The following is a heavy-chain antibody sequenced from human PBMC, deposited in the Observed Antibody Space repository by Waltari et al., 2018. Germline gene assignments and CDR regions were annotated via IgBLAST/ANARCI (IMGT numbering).Heavy chain of an antibody. CDR1: GFTFSSYA. D-gene: IGHD6-13*01. CDR2: IYSGGST. J-gene: IGHJ6*03. V-gene: IGHV3-23*03. Sequence: EVQLLESGGGLVQPGGSLRLSCAASGFTFSSYAMSWVRQAPGKGLGGVSVIYSGGSTYYADSVKGRFTISRDNSKNMLYLQMNSLRAEDTAVYYCAKDSSSWYDGLYYYYMDVWGKGTTVTVSS. CDR3: AKDSSSWYDGLYYYYMDV.